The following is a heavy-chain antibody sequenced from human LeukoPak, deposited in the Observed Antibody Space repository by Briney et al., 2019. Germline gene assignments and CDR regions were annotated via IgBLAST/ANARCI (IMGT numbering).Heavy chain of an antibody. CDR3: AREYYDFWSGYYPSYFDY. CDR2: INSDGSST. D-gene: IGHD3-3*01. CDR1: GFTFSNYW. J-gene: IGHJ4*02. V-gene: IGHV3-74*01. Sequence: GGSLRLSCAASGFTFSNYWMHWVRQAPGKGPVWVSRINSDGSSTSYADSVKGRFTISRDNAKNTLYLQMNSLRAEDTAVYYCAREYYDFWSGYYPSYFDYWGQGTLVTVSS.